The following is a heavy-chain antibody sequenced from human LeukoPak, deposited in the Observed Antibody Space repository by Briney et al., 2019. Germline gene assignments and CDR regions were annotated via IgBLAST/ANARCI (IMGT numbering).Heavy chain of an antibody. D-gene: IGHD3-22*01. J-gene: IGHJ3*02. CDR1: GFTFSSYA. V-gene: IGHV3-23*01. CDR3: TPMIVVVMGDAFDI. Sequence: GGSLRLSCAASGFTFSSYAMSWVRQAPGKGLEWVSAISGSGGSTYYADSVKGRFTISRDNAKNSLYLQMNSLRAEDTAVYYCTPMIVVVMGDAFDIWGQGTMVTVSS. CDR2: ISGSGGST.